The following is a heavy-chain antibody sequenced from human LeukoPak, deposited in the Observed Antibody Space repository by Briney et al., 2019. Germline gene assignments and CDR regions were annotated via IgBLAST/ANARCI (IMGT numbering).Heavy chain of an antibody. CDR3: ARVSTDKTWNDEGYFDY. V-gene: IGHV1-2*02. J-gene: IGHJ4*02. Sequence: ASVKVSCKASGYTFTGYYMHWVRQAPGQGLEWMGWINPNSGGTNYAQRFQGRVTMTRDTSISTAYMELSWLRSDGTAVYYCARVSTDKTWNDEGYFDYWGQGTLVTVSS. D-gene: IGHD1-1*01. CDR1: GYTFTGYY. CDR2: INPNSGGT.